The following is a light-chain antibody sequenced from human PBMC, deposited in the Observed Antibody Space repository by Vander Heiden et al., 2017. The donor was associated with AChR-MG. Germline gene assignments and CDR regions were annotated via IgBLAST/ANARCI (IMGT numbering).Light chain of an antibody. V-gene: IGKV3-15*01. Sequence: ELVMTQSPATRSVSPGERATLPCRASQSVSSNLAWYQHKPGQAPMLLNYGASTRATSIPARISGSGSGTEFTLTSSRLQAEDVAVYYWQQYNNWPQTFGRGTKVEIK. J-gene: IGKJ1*01. CDR3: QQYNNWPQT. CDR1: QSVSSN. CDR2: GAS.